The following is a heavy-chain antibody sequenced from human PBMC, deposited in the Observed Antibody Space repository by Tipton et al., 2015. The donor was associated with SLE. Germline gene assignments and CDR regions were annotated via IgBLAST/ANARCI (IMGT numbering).Heavy chain of an antibody. CDR2: INHSGST. Sequence: TLSLTCTVSGGSVSSGSYYWSWIRQPPGKGLEWIGEINHSGSTNYNPSLKSRVTISVDTSKNQFSLKLSSVTAADTAVYYCARGGSYYYFDYWGQGTLVTVSS. CDR1: GGSVSSGSYY. D-gene: IGHD1-26*01. V-gene: IGHV4-39*07. J-gene: IGHJ4*02. CDR3: ARGGSYYYFDY.